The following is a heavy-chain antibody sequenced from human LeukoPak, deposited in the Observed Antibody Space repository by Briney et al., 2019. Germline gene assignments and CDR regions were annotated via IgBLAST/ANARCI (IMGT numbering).Heavy chain of an antibody. CDR2: ISSSGSSI. CDR1: GFTSSSYE. V-gene: IGHV3-48*03. J-gene: IGHJ4*02. Sequence: PGGSLRLSCAASGFTSSSYEMNWVRQAPGKGLEWVSYISSSGSSIYYADSVKGRFTISRDNAKNSLYLQMNSLRAEDTAIYYCARDENGDFSFDYWGQGTLVTVSS. D-gene: IGHD4-17*01. CDR3: ARDENGDFSFDY.